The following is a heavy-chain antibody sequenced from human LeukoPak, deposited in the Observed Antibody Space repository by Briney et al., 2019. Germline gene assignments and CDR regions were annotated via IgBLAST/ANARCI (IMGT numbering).Heavy chain of an antibody. D-gene: IGHD3-22*01. CDR3: ARGELGDSSGFSFFDY. V-gene: IGHV1-69*05. CDR1: RGTFSSYG. CDR2: VIAIFGRV. J-gene: IGHJ4*02. Sequence: SVKVSCKASRGTFSSYGISWARQAPGQGLEWMGGVIAIFGRVKYGQKFQGRATITTDESTSTAYMELSSLTSEDTGVYYCARGELGDSSGFSFFDYWGQGTLVTVSS.